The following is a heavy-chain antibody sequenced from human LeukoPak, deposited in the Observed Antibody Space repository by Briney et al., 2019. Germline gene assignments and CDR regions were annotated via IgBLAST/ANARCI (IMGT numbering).Heavy chain of an antibody. D-gene: IGHD1-7*01. CDR1: GSTFSSSW. V-gene: IGHV3-74*01. CDR2: MNADGRTI. CDR3: ARAGNYYFDL. Sequence: GGSLRLSCAASGSTFSSSWMHWVRQGPGKGLVWVARMNADGRTINYADSVKGRFTISRDNAKNTLYLQMNSLRTEDAAVYYCARAGNYYFDLWGRGTQVTVSS. J-gene: IGHJ2*01.